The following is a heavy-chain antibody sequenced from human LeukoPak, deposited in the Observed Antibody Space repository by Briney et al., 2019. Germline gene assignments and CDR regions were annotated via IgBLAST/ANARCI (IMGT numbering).Heavy chain of an antibody. V-gene: IGHV3-21*01. CDR2: ISDSSRFI. Sequence: GGSLRLSCAASGFTFSSFAMTWVRQAPGKGLEWVSSISDSSRFIYYADSVEGRFTISRDNAKNSLYLQMNSLRAEDTAVYYCARDQWGYRASDLWGRGTLLTVSS. J-gene: IGHJ2*01. D-gene: IGHD2-15*01. CDR1: GFTFSSFA. CDR3: ARDQWGYRASDL.